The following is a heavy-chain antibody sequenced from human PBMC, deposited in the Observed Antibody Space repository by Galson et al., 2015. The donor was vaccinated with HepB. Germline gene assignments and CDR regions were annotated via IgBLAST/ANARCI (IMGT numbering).Heavy chain of an antibody. CDR2: ISYDGSNK. J-gene: IGHJ4*02. CDR3: AKDHLEMATQCDY. D-gene: IGHD5-24*01. Sequence: SLRLSCAASGFTFSSYGMHWVRQAPGKGLEWVAVISYDGSNKYYANSVKGRFTISRDNSKNTLYLQMNSLRAEDTAVYYCAKDHLEMATQCDYWGQGTLVTVSS. V-gene: IGHV3-30*18. CDR1: GFTFSSYG.